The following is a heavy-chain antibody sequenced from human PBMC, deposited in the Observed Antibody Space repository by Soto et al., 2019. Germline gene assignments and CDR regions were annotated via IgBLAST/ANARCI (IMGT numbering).Heavy chain of an antibody. CDR1: GFTFSSYW. Sequence: EVQLVESGGGLVQPGGSLRLYCVASGFTFSSYWMHWVRQAPGKGLVWVSSISNDGSSTSYADPVKGRFTISRDNAKNTLYLQMNSLRAEDTAVYYCARLPNKSPQNWGQGTLVIVSP. J-gene: IGHJ1*01. CDR2: ISNDGSST. CDR3: ARLPNKSPQN. V-gene: IGHV3-74*01.